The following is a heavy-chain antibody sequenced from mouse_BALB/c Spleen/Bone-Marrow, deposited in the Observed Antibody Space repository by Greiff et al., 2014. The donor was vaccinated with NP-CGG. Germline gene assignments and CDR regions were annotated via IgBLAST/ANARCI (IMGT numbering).Heavy chain of an antibody. CDR2: IHNSGVT. Sequence: EVQLQQSGPDLVKPSQSLSLTCTVTGYSITSGYSWHWIRQFPGNKLEWMAYIHNSGVTNFNPSLKSRISISRDTSKNQFFLQLNSVTTEDTATYYCARLDGSKGFDYWGQGTTLTVS. J-gene: IGHJ2*01. CDR3: ARLDGSKGFDY. CDR1: GYSITSGYS. D-gene: IGHD1-1*01. V-gene: IGHV3-1*02.